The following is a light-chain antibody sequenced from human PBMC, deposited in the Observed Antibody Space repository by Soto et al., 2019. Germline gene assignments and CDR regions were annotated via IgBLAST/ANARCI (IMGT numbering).Light chain of an antibody. V-gene: IGLV2-14*01. CDR3: NSYRSSSTRV. Sequence: QSALTQPASVSGSPGQSITISCTGTSSDVGGYNYVSWYQQHPGKAPKLMIYEVSNRPSGVSNRFSGSKSGNTASLTISGLQAEDEADYYCNSYRSSSTRVFGGGTKVTVL. CDR2: EVS. CDR1: SSDVGGYNY. J-gene: IGLJ3*02.